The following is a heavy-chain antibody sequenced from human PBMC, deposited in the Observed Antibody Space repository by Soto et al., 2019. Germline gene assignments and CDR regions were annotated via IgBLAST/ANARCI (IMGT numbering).Heavy chain of an antibody. CDR2: IIPIFGTA. D-gene: IGHD4-17*01. CDR1: GGTFSSYA. CDR3: ARTDYGSHNWFDP. J-gene: IGHJ5*02. Sequence: GASVKVSCKASGGTFSSYAISWVRQAPGQGLEWMGGIIPIFGTANYAQKFQGRVTITADESTSTAYMELSSLRSEDTAVYYCARTDYGSHNWFDPWGQGTLVTVSS. V-gene: IGHV1-69*13.